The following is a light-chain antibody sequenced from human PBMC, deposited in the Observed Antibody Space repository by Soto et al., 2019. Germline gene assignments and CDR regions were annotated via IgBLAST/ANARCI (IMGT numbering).Light chain of an antibody. CDR3: QQRSNWPPT. Sequence: EIVLTQSPATPSFSPGEKDTLSCRASQSVNSYLAWYQQKPGQAPRLLIYDASNRATGIPARFSGSGSGTDFTLTISSLEPEDFAVYYCQQRSNWPPTFGGGTKVDIK. CDR1: QSVNSY. V-gene: IGKV3-11*01. CDR2: DAS. J-gene: IGKJ4*01.